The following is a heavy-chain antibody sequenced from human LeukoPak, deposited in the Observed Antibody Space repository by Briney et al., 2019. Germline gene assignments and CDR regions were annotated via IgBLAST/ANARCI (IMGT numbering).Heavy chain of an antibody. D-gene: IGHD6-13*01. CDR3: ARGYSSSWYYFDY. Sequence: PLETLSLTCTVSGGSISNYYWSWIRQPPGKGLEWIGYIHYSGSTNYNPSLKSRATISVDTSKSQFSLKLSSVTAADTAVYYCARGYSSSWYYFDYWGQGTLVTVSS. J-gene: IGHJ4*02. CDR1: GGSISNYY. CDR2: IHYSGST. V-gene: IGHV4-59*08.